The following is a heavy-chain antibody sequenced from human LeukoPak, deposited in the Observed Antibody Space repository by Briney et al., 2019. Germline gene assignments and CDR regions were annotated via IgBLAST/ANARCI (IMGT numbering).Heavy chain of an antibody. CDR1: GFTFSSYA. CDR2: ISYDGSNK. CDR3: AREGARYYYDSSGPRGILDY. J-gene: IGHJ4*02. Sequence: PGGSLRLSCAASGFTFSSYAMHWVRQAPGKGLEWVAVISYDGSNKYYADSVKGRFTISRDNSKNTLYLQMNSLRAEDTAVYYCAREGARYYYDSSGPRGILDYWGQGTLVTVSS. D-gene: IGHD3-22*01. V-gene: IGHV3-30*04.